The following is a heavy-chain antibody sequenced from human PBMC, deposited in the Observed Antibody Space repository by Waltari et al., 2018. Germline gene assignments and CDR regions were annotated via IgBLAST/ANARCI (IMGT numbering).Heavy chain of an antibody. CDR2: IYTSGST. D-gene: IGHD2-2*01. CDR3: TRERISSTSCFDY. Sequence: QVQLQESGPGLVKPSQTLSLTCTVSGGSISSGSYYWSWIRQPAGKGLEWIGRIYTSGSTNYNPSLKSRVTISVDTSKNQFSLKLSSVTAADTAVYYCTRERISSTSCFDYWGQGTLVTVSS. CDR1: GGSISSGSYY. J-gene: IGHJ4*02. V-gene: IGHV4-61*02.